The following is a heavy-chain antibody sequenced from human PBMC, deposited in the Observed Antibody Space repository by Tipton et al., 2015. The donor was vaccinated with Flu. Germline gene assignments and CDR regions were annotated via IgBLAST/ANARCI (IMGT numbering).Heavy chain of an antibody. CDR3: ARSKEGFGELFN. CDR2: IYHSGTT. V-gene: IGHV4-30-2*01. D-gene: IGHD3-10*01. Sequence: TLFLTCAVSGGSISSGGYSWSWNRQPPGKGLEWIGYIYHSGTTYYNPSLKSRVTISVARPKNQFSLNLSSVTAADTAVYYCARSKEGFGELFNWGQGTLVTVSS. CDR1: GGSISSGGYS. J-gene: IGHJ4*02.